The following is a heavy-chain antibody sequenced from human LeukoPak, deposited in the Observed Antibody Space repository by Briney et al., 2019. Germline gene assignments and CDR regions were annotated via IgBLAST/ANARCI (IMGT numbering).Heavy chain of an antibody. CDR1: GYSFPNYL. CDR3: ASAYYGEYYFDY. V-gene: IGHV5-51*01. Sequence: GESLKISCKGSGYSFPNYLIGLVRQMPGKGLEGIVTNYPGDSDTRYSPSFQGQVTISAHQSISTASLQWQSLKPSDPPMFYCASAYYGEYYFDYWGQGTLVSVSS. CDR2: NYPGDSDT. D-gene: IGHD4-17*01. J-gene: IGHJ4*02.